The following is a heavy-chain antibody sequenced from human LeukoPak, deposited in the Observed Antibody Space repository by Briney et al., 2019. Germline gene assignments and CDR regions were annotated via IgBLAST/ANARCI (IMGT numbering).Heavy chain of an antibody. D-gene: IGHD1-1*01. V-gene: IGHV4-39*07. J-gene: IGHJ5*02. CDR2: IYYSGST. CDR3: ARDTPERRHWFDP. Sequence: PSETLSLTCTVSGGSISSSSYYWGWIRQPPGKGLEWIGSIYYSGSTYYNPSLKSRVTISVDTSKNQFSLKLSSVTAADTAVYYCARDTPERRHWFDPWGQGTLVTVSS. CDR1: GGSISSSSYY.